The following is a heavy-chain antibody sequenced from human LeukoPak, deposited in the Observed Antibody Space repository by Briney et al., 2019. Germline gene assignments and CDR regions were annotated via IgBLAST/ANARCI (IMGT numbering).Heavy chain of an antibody. D-gene: IGHD1-26*01. J-gene: IGHJ4*02. CDR1: GYSFTNYW. CDR2: IYPGDSDT. V-gene: IGHV5-51*01. CDR3: ARQLFSYDFDY. Sequence: GESLKISCKGFGYSFTNYWIGWVRQMPGKGLEWMGIIYPGDSDTRYSPSFQGQVTISADKSISTAYLQWSSLKASDTAMYYCARQLFSYDFDYWGQGTLVTVSS.